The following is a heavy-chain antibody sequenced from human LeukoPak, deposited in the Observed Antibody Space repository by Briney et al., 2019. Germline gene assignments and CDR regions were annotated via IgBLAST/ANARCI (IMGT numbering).Heavy chain of an antibody. CDR2: IREKEYGETT. CDR3: SRGLHDYGDSNYYFDQ. D-gene: IGHD4-17*01. J-gene: IGHJ4*02. V-gene: IGHV3-49*03. CDR1: PSAFTFGDDC. Sequence: SGGSLRLSCTASPSAFTFGDDCWSWFRQAPGKGLEWISFIREKEYGETTDYAASVRGRFTISRDEANSIAYLQMNGLKTEDTALYYCSRGLHDYGDSNYYFDQWGQGTLVTVSS.